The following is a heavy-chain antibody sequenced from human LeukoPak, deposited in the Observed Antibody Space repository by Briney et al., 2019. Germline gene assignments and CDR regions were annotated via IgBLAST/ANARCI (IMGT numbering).Heavy chain of an antibody. Sequence: PGRSLRLSCAASGFTLTDYFMSWIRQTPGKGLEWVSYISSRNTYTNYADSVKGRFTISRDSAKNSLYLQMNSLRAEDTAVYYCAREGSGFDLWGRGTMVTVSS. J-gene: IGHJ3*01. CDR2: ISSRNTYT. CDR3: AREGSGFDL. V-gene: IGHV3-11*05. CDR1: GFTLTDYF.